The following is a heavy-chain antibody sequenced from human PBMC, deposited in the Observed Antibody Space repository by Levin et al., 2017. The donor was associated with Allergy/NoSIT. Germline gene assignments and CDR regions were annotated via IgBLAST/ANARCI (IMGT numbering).Heavy chain of an antibody. D-gene: IGHD3-16*01. Sequence: PGGSLRLSCKGSGSSFSSNWIAWVRQMPGKGLQWMGIIYPGDSDIRYSPSFQGQVTISADKSITTAYLQWSSLRASDTAMYYCESCATGCLHGGANWVDTWGQGTLVTVSS. CDR2: IYPGDSDI. CDR1: GSSFSSNW. CDR3: ESCATGCLHGGANWVDT. V-gene: IGHV5-51*01. J-gene: IGHJ5*02.